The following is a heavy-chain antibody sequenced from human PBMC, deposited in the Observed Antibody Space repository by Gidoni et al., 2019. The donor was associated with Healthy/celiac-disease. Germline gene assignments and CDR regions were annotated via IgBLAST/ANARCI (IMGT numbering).Heavy chain of an antibody. CDR3: ASVPLVGANYGDPYYFDY. CDR1: GGSFSGYY. Sequence: QVQLQQWGAGLLKPSETLSLTCAVYGGSFSGYYWSWIRQPPGKGLEWIGEINHSGSTNYNPSLKSRVTISVDTSKNQFSLKLSSVTAADTAVYYCASVPLVGANYGDPYYFDYWGQGTLVTVSS. CDR2: INHSGST. J-gene: IGHJ4*02. V-gene: IGHV4-34*01. D-gene: IGHD1-26*01.